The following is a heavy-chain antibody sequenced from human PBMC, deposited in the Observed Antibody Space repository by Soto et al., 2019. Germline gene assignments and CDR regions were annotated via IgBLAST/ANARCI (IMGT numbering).Heavy chain of an antibody. CDR3: AKDLQIFGVVSSLDY. CDR1: GFTFSSYA. J-gene: IGHJ4*02. Sequence: GGSLRLCCAASGFTFSSYAMSGVRQAPGKGLEWVSAISGSGGSTYYADSVKGRFTISRDNSKNTLYLQMNSLRAEDTAVYYCAKDLQIFGVVSSLDYWGQGTLVTVSS. D-gene: IGHD3-3*01. CDR2: ISGSGGST. V-gene: IGHV3-23*01.